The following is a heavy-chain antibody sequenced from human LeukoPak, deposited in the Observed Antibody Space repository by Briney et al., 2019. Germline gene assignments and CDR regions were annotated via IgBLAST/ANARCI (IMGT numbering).Heavy chain of an antibody. J-gene: IGHJ4*02. CDR3: AKGGRIAAAGPFDY. CDR1: GFTFSSYG. CDR2: ISYDGSNK. V-gene: IGHV3-30*18. D-gene: IGHD6-13*01. Sequence: GRSLRLSCAASGFTFSSYGMHWVRQAPGKGLEWVAVISYDGSNKYYADSVKGRFTISRDNSKNTLYLQMNSLRAEDTAVYYCAKGGRIAAAGPFDYWGQGTLVTVSS.